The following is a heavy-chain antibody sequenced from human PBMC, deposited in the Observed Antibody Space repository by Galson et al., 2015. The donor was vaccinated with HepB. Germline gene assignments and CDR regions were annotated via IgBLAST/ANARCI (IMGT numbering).Heavy chain of an antibody. D-gene: IGHD4-17*01. J-gene: IGHJ3*02. CDR3: ASTSLTLTPRRAFDI. CDR2: INAGNGNT. Sequence: SVKVSCKASGYTFTSYAMHWVRQAPGQRLEWMGWINAGNGNTKYSQKFQGRVTITRDTSASTAYMELSSLSSEDTAVYYCASTSLTLTPRRAFDIWGQGTMVTVSS. V-gene: IGHV1-3*01. CDR1: GYTFTSYA.